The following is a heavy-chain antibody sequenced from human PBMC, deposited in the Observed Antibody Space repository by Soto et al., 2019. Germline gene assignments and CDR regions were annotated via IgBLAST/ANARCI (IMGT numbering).Heavy chain of an antibody. Sequence: QVQLVESGGGGVQPGRSLRLSCATSGFTFSSFVMHWVRQAPGKGLEWVAVIYHDGSNKYYADSVKGRFTISRVNSESTLYLQMTSLRAEDTAVYYWASRVGAVDYWGEGALVTVSS. V-gene: IGHV3-33*01. CDR2: IYHDGSNK. J-gene: IGHJ4*02. CDR1: GFTFSSFV. D-gene: IGHD3-16*01. CDR3: ASRVGAVDY.